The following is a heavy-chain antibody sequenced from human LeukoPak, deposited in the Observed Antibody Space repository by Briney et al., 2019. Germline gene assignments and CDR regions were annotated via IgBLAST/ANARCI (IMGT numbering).Heavy chain of an antibody. Sequence: TRGSLRLSCAASGFTFSSYWMHWVRQAPGKGLVWVSRIKTDGSSTDYADSVKGRFTNSRDNAKNTMYLQMNSLRAEDTAVYYCARGVSGTGPDIWGLGTMVTVSS. D-gene: IGHD5/OR15-5a*01. CDR2: IKTDGSST. CDR3: ARGVSGTGPDI. J-gene: IGHJ3*02. CDR1: GFTFSSYW. V-gene: IGHV3-74*01.